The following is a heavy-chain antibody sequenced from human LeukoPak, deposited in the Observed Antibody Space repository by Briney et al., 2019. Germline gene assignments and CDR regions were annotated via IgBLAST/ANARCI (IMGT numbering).Heavy chain of an antibody. CDR2: INHSGST. Sequence: SETLSLTCAVYGGSFSGYYWSWIRQPPGKGLEWIGEINHSGSTNYNPSLKSRVTISVDTSKNQFSLKLSSVTAADTAVYYCARDRAYCGGDCPFDYWGQGTLVTVSS. J-gene: IGHJ4*02. CDR1: GGSFSGYY. CDR3: ARDRAYCGGDCPFDY. V-gene: IGHV4-34*01. D-gene: IGHD2-21*01.